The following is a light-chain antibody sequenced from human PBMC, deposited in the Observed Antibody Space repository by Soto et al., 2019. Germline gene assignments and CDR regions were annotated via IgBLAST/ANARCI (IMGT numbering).Light chain of an antibody. CDR2: DVN. CDR1: NSDIGPYNY. CDR3: SSSTRTTTVSI. V-gene: IGLV2-14*01. Sequence: QSALTQPASVSGSPGQSVTISCTGTNSDIGPYNYVTWYQKHPGKAPKLIIYDVNNRPSGVSNRFSGSKSGNTASLTISGLLAEDEADYYYSSSTRTTTVSIFGGGTKLTVL. J-gene: IGLJ2*01.